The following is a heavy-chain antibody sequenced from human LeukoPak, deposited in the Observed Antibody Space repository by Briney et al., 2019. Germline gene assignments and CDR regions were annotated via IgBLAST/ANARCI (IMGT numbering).Heavy chain of an antibody. V-gene: IGHV3-7*01. J-gene: IGHJ2*01. CDR1: GISLSSLW. D-gene: IGHD2-15*01. CDR2: IRQDGSDE. CDR3: AGGQGWHFDL. Sequence: GGSLRLSCAASGISLSSLWMSWFRQAPGKGLEWVADIRQDGSDEHYVASVKGRFTISRDTTSLFLQMSSLRAEDTAVCYCAGGQGWHFDLWGRGTLITVSS.